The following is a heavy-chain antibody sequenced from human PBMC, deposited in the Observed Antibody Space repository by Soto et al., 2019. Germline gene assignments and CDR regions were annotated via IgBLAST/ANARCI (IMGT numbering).Heavy chain of an antibody. V-gene: IGHV3-33*01. CDR3: AREELRLYYFDY. D-gene: IGHD6-25*01. Sequence: QVQLVESGGGVVQPGRSLRLSCAASGFTFSGYGMHWVRQAPGKGLEWVAVIWYDGSNKYYADSVKGRFTISRDNSKNTLYLQMNSLRAEDTAVYYCAREELRLYYFDYWGQGTLVTVSS. J-gene: IGHJ4*02. CDR2: IWYDGSNK. CDR1: GFTFSGYG.